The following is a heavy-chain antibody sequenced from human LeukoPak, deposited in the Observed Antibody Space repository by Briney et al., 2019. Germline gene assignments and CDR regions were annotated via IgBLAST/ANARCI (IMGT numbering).Heavy chain of an antibody. CDR1: GFTLSSDE. D-gene: IGHD5-18*01. CDR3: ARVGIQLWLQDYYYGMDV. CDR2: ISSSGSTI. J-gene: IGHJ6*04. V-gene: IGHV3-48*03. Sequence: PGGTLRLSCAASGFTLSSDEMNCVRQAPGKGLEWFSYISSSGSTIYYADSVKGRFTISRDNANHSPYLQMNSLRAEDTAVYYCARVGIQLWLQDYYYGMDVWGKGTTVTVSS.